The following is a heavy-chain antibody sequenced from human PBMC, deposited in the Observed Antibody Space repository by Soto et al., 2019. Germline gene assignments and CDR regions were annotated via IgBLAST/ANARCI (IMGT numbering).Heavy chain of an antibody. CDR3: AKWSGSFHLGP. V-gene: IGHV3-23*01. Sequence: EVQLLESGGGLVQPGGSLRLSCVASGFTFSTYAMSWVRQAPGKGLEWVSGIGGGGTTTYYTAYVKGRFTISRDNSKNTLYLQMNSLRAEDTAVSYCAKWSGSFHLGPWGQGTLVTVSS. J-gene: IGHJ5*02. CDR1: GFTFSTYA. D-gene: IGHD1-26*01. CDR2: IGGGGTTT.